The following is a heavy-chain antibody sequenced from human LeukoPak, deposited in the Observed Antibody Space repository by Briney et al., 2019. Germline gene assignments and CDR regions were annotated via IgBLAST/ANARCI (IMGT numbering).Heavy chain of an antibody. CDR3: ARYLRYFDWLLYPSPPYYYYGMDV. D-gene: IGHD3-9*01. CDR1: GGSISSSSYY. Sequence: PSETLSLTCTVSGGSISSSSYYWGWIRQPPGKGLEWIGSIYYSGSTYYNPSLKSRVTISVDTSKNQFSLKLSSVTAADTAVYYCARYLRYFDWLLYPSPPYYYYGMDVWGQGTTVTVSS. CDR2: IYYSGST. J-gene: IGHJ6*02. V-gene: IGHV4-39*01.